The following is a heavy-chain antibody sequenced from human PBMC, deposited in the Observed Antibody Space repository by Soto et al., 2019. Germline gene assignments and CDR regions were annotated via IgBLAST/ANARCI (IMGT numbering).Heavy chain of an antibody. Sequence: EVQLLESGGGLVQPGGSLRLSCAASGFTFSNYAMTWVRQAPGKGLEWVSAISGRGISTCYAASVKGRFTISRDNSENTRFLEMSSRRAVDTAVYYCERDGADCASSSCYGFFGYWCEGALVTVTS. V-gene: IGHV3-23*01. CDR2: ISGRGIST. CDR1: GFTFSNYA. J-gene: IGHJ4*02. D-gene: IGHD2-2*01. CDR3: ERDGADCASSSCYGFFGY.